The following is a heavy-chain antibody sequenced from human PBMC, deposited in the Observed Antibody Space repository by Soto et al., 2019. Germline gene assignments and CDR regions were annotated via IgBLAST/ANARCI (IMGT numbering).Heavy chain of an antibody. CDR3: AKLPDYVWGSYRTGYYFDY. J-gene: IGHJ4*02. CDR2: ISGGGGST. Sequence: EVQLLESGGGLVQPGGSLRLSCAASGFTFSSYAMSWVRQAPGKGLEWVSAISGGGGSTYYADSVKGRFTISRDNSKNTLYLQMNSLRAEDTAVYYCAKLPDYVWGSYRTGYYFDYWGQGTLVTVSS. D-gene: IGHD3-16*02. V-gene: IGHV3-23*01. CDR1: GFTFSSYA.